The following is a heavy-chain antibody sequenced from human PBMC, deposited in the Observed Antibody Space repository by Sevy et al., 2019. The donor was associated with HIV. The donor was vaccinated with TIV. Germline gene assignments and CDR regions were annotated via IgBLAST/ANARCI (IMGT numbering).Heavy chain of an antibody. CDR1: GCTFSGSA. V-gene: IGHV3-73*01. Sequence: GGSLRLSCAASGCTFSGSAMHWVRQASGKGLEWVGRIRSKANSYATAYAASVKGRFTISRDDSKNTAYLQMNSLKTEDTAVYYCTSSMDPWWLNFDYWGQGTLVTVSS. CDR3: TSSMDPWWLNFDY. J-gene: IGHJ4*02. D-gene: IGHD2-15*01. CDR2: IRSKANSYAT.